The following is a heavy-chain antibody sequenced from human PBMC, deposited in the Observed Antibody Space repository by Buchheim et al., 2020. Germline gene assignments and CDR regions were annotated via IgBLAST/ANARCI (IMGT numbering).Heavy chain of an antibody. J-gene: IGHJ4*02. CDR3: ARGTWTSYFDY. D-gene: IGHD3/OR15-3a*01. V-gene: IGHV4-30-2*01. Sequence: QLQLQESGPGLVKPSQTLSLTCAVSGGSISSGGYSWSWIRQPPGKGLEWIGYIYHCGSNYYTPSLTSRVHISVDRSKNQFSLELNSVTAADTSMYYCARGTWTSYFDYWGQGTL. CDR2: IYHCGSN. CDR1: GGSISSGGYS.